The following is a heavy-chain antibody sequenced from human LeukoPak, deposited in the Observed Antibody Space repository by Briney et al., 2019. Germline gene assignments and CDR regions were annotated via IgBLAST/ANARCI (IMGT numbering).Heavy chain of an antibody. J-gene: IGHJ4*02. CDR3: ASRSSGSIN. CDR1: GFTFSSYS. D-gene: IGHD3-22*01. V-gene: IGHV3-48*04. Sequence: PGGSLRLSCAASGFTFSSYSISWVRQAPGKGLEWVSYISSSSSTIYYADSVKGRFTISRDNAKNSLYLQMNSLRVEDTAVYYCASRSSGSINWGQGTLVTVSS. CDR2: ISSSSSTI.